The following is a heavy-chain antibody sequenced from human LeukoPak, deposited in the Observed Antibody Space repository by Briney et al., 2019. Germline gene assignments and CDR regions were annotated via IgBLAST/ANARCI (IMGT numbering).Heavy chain of an antibody. Sequence: GESLKISCKGSGYSFTSYWIGWVRQLPGKGLELMGIIYPGDSDTRYSPSLQGQVTISADKSISTAYLQWSSLKASDTAMYYCARHEIVGATTYFDYWGQGTLVTVSS. CDR2: IYPGDSDT. CDR3: ARHEIVGATTYFDY. V-gene: IGHV5-51*01. D-gene: IGHD1-26*01. CDR1: GYSFTSYW. J-gene: IGHJ4*02.